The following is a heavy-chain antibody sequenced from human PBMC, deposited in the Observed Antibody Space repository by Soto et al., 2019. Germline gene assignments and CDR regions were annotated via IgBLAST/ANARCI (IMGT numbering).Heavy chain of an antibody. CDR2: IYYSGST. CDR1: GGSISSGGYY. V-gene: IGHV4-31*03. J-gene: IGHJ4*02. CDR3: ARDDCTNGVCYTWVY. D-gene: IGHD2-8*01. Sequence: QVQLQESGPGLVKPSQTLSLTCTVSGGSISSGGYYWSWIRQHPGKGLEWMGYIYYSGSTYYNPSLKSRVTISVDTSKNQFSLKLSSVTAADTAVYYCARDDCTNGVCYTWVYWGQGTLVTVSS.